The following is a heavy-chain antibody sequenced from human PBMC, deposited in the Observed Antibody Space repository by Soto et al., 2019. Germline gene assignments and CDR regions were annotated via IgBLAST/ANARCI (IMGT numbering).Heavy chain of an antibody. V-gene: IGHV4-39*01. CDR3: ARHDYSNYAGWFDP. CDR2: IYYSGST. CDR1: GGSISSSSYY. D-gene: IGHD4-4*01. Sequence: SETLSLTCTVSGGSISSSSYYWGWIRQPPGKGLEWIGSIYYSGSTYYNPSLKSRVTISVDTSKNQFSLKLTSVTAADTAVYYSARHDYSNYAGWFDPWGQGTLVTVS. J-gene: IGHJ5*02.